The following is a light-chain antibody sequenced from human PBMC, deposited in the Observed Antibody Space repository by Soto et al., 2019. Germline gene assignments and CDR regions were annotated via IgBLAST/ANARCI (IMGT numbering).Light chain of an antibody. CDR3: HQYGDSPT. Sequence: EIVLTQSPGTLSLSPGERATLSCKASQSVVSDYLAWYQQKPGQAPRLLIYGASTRATGIPDRFSGSGSGTDFTLTIIRLEPEDFAVYYCHQYGDSPTFGQGTKVEI. CDR1: QSVVSDY. V-gene: IGKV3-20*01. J-gene: IGKJ1*01. CDR2: GAS.